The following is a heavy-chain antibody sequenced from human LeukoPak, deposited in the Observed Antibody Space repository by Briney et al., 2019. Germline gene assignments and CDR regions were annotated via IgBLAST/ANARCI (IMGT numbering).Heavy chain of an antibody. CDR3: ARDSFLYYDSSGYSLSPPYGMDV. CDR1: GGSISSGGYY. CDR2: IYYSGST. J-gene: IGHJ6*02. D-gene: IGHD3-22*01. Sequence: KPSQTLSLTCTVSGGSISSGGYYWSWIRQHPGQGLEWIGYIYYSGSTYYNPSLKSRVTISVDTSKNQFSLKLSSVTAADTAVYYCARDSFLYYDSSGYSLSPPYGMDVWGQGTTVTVSS. V-gene: IGHV4-31*03.